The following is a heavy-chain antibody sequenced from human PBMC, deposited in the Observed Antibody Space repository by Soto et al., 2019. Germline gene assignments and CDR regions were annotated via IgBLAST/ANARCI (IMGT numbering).Heavy chain of an antibody. CDR1: GYTFTGYY. J-gene: IGHJ3*02. D-gene: IGHD3-22*01. Sequence: ASVKVSCKASGYTFTGYYMHWVRQAPGQGLEWMGWINPNSGGTNYAQKFQGWVTMTRDTSISTAYMELSSLRSEDTAVYYCARSYYDSSGYETHAFDIWGQGTMVTVSS. CDR3: ARSYYDSSGYETHAFDI. CDR2: INPNSGGT. V-gene: IGHV1-2*04.